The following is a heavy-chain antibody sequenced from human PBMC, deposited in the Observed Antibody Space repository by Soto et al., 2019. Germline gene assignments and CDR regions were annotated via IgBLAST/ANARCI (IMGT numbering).Heavy chain of an antibody. Sequence: GGSLRLSFAASGFTFSSYAMSWVRQAPGKGLEWVSAISCSGGTTYYADSVKVRFTISRDNSKNTLYLQMNSLRAEDTAVYYCAKAGGPMVRGDAFYFHXWGQGTLVTVSX. CDR2: ISCSGGTT. D-gene: IGHD3-10*01. J-gene: IGHJ4*02. CDR3: AKAGGPMVRGDAFYFHX. CDR1: GFTFSSYA. V-gene: IGHV3-23*01.